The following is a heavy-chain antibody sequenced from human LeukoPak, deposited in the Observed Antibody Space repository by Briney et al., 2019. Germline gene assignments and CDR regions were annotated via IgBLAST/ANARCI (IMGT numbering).Heavy chain of an antibody. V-gene: IGHV4-30-4*01. CDR3: ARAVNYDFWSAYYYYMDV. CDR1: GGSISSGDYY. CDR2: ISYSGST. J-gene: IGHJ6*03. D-gene: IGHD3-3*01. Sequence: SQTLSLTCTVSGGSISSGDYYWSWIRQPPGKGLEWTGYISYSGSTSYNPSLKSPFTISMDTSKNQISLRLSPVTAADTAVYYCARAVNYDFWSAYYYYMDVWGKGTTVTVSS.